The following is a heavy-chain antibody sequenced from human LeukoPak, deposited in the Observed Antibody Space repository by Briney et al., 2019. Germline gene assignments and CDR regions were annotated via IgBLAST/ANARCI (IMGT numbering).Heavy chain of an antibody. J-gene: IGHJ3*02. CDR1: GYTFTSYD. V-gene: IGHV1-8*03. CDR2: MNPNSGNT. Sequence: ASVKVSCKASGYTFTSYDINWVRQATGQGLEWMGWMNPNSGNTGYAQKFQGRVTITRNTSISTAYMELSSLRSEDTAVYYCARGVILTGYQGGDAFDIWGQGTMVTVSS. D-gene: IGHD3-9*01. CDR3: ARGVILTGYQGGDAFDI.